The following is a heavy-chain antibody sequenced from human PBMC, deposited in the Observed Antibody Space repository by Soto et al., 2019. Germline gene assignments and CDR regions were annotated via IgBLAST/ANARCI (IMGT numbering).Heavy chain of an antibody. CDR1: VASISSDDYY. Sequence: SETLSHTCSISVASISSDDYYWSWFRQPPGKGLEWIGYISYSGSTYYNPSLKSRITISVDTSKTQFSLILSSVTAADTAVFYCAREVNNYYGMDVWGQGTTVT. J-gene: IGHJ6*02. V-gene: IGHV4-30-4*01. CDR3: AREVNNYYGMDV. CDR2: ISYSGST.